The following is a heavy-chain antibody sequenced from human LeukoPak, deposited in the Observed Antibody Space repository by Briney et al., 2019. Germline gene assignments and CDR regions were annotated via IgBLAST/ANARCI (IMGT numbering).Heavy chain of an antibody. V-gene: IGHV3-11*04. CDR3: ASWHYDFWSGPPFDY. J-gene: IGHJ4*02. D-gene: IGHD3-3*01. CDR2: ISSSGSTI. CDR1: GFTFSDYY. Sequence: GGSLRLSCAASGFTFSDYYMSWIRQAPGKGLEWVSYISSSGSTIYYADSVEGRFTISRDNAKNSLYLQMNSLRAEDTAVYYCASWHYDFWSGPPFDYWGQGTLVTVSS.